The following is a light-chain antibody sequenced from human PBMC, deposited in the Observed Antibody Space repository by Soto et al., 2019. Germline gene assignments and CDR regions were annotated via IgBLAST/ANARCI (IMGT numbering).Light chain of an antibody. CDR1: QSVSRSA. Sequence: EIVLTQSPVTLSLSPGERATLSCRASQSVSRSALAWYQQKPGQAPSLLIYGTSNRATGIPDRFSGSGSGTDFTLTITSLEPEDFEVYYCHQYSNSPLTFGQGTKVDIK. CDR2: GTS. CDR3: HQYSNSPLT. J-gene: IGKJ1*01. V-gene: IGKV3-20*01.